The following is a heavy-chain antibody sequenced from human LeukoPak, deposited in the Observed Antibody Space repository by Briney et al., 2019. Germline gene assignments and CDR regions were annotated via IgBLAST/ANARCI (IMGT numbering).Heavy chain of an antibody. V-gene: IGHV3-21*01. Sequence: GGSLRLSCAASGLTFSSYSMNWVRQAPGKGLEWVSSISSSSNYIYYADSVKGRFTISRDNAKNSLYLQMNSLRAEDTTVYYCARVPHAMVRGVIITEFYFDYWGQGTLVTVSS. CDR2: ISSSSNYI. CDR1: GLTFSSYS. J-gene: IGHJ4*02. D-gene: IGHD3-10*01. CDR3: ARVPHAMVRGVIITEFYFDY.